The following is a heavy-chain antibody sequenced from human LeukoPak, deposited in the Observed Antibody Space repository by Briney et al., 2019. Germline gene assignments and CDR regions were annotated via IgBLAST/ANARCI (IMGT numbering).Heavy chain of an antibody. J-gene: IGHJ6*02. Sequence: GGSLRLSCAASGFTFSSYWMHWVRQAPGKGLVWVSRINSDGSSTSYADSVKGRFTISRDNAKNTLYLQMNSLRAEDTAVYYCAREFGYSYGRQAVAGYYYYGMDVWGQGTTVTVSS. V-gene: IGHV3-74*01. CDR3: AREFGYSYGRQAVAGYYYYGMDV. CDR2: INSDGSST. D-gene: IGHD5-18*01. CDR1: GFTFSSYW.